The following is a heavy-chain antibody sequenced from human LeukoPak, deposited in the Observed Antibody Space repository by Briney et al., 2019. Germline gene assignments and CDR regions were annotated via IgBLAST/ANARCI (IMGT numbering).Heavy chain of an antibody. V-gene: IGHV5-51*01. CDR3: ARRALQNAFDI. CDR2: IYPGDSDI. J-gene: IGHJ3*02. CDR1: GYRFLSDW. Sequence: GESLQISFQGSGYRFLSDWIGWVRPVPGKGMEWMGIIYPGDSDIRYSPSFQGQVTISADKSISTAYLQWSSLKASDTAMYYCARRALQNAFDIWGQGTMVTVSS.